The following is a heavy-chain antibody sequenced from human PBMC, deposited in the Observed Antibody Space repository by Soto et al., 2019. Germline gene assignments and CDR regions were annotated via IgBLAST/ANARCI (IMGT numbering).Heavy chain of an antibody. V-gene: IGHV1-69*12. CDR3: ARVPTVTTANYYYYYGMDV. Sequence: QVQLVQSGAEVKKPGSSVKVSCKASGGTFSSYAISWVRQAPGQGLEWMGGIIPIFGTANYAQKFQGRVTITEDESTSTAYMELSSLRSEDTAVYYCARVPTVTTANYYYYYGMDVWGQGTTVTVSS. CDR2: IIPIFGTA. J-gene: IGHJ6*02. CDR1: GGTFSSYA. D-gene: IGHD4-17*01.